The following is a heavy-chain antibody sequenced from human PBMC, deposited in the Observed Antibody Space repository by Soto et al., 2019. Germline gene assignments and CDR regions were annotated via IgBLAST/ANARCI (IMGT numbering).Heavy chain of an antibody. CDR2: VDPEDGET. Sequence: EVQLVQSGAEVKKPGATVKISCKVSGYTFTDYYMHWVQQAPGKGLEWMGLVDPEDGETIYAEKFQGRVTITADTSTDTAYMELSSLRSEDTAVYYCATVPNTVSGLEDYGMDVWGQGTTVTVSS. CDR3: ATVPNTVSGLEDYGMDV. D-gene: IGHD4-4*01. J-gene: IGHJ6*02. CDR1: GYTFTDYY. V-gene: IGHV1-69-2*01.